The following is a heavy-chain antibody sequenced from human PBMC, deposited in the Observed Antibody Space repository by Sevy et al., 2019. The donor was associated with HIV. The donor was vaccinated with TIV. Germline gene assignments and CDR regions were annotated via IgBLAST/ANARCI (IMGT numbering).Heavy chain of an antibody. CDR3: ERDRVQAAGHFDY. Sequence: SETLSLTCTVSGGSISRSYWSWIRQPPGKGLEWIADIYSTGGTNYNPSLKSRVIMSIDTSKNQFTLKLTSVTAADTATYYCERDRVQAAGHFDYWGQGTLVTVSS. V-gene: IGHV4-59*01. CDR2: IYSTGGT. J-gene: IGHJ4*02. D-gene: IGHD6-13*01. CDR1: GGSISRSY.